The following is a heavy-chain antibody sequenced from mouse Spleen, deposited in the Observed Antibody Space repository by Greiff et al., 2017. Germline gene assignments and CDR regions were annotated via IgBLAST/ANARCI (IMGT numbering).Heavy chain of an antibody. J-gene: IGHJ1*01. V-gene: IGHV1-81*01. D-gene: IGHD2-3*01. CDR3: ARWYDGYYWYFDV. Sequence: VQLQQSGAELARPGASVKLSCKASGYTFTSYGISWVKQRTGQGLEWIGEIYPRSGNTYYNEKFKGKATLTADKSSSTAYMELRSLTSEDSAVYFCARWYDGYYWYFDVWGAGTTVTVSS. CDR1: GYTFTSYG. CDR2: IYPRSGNT.